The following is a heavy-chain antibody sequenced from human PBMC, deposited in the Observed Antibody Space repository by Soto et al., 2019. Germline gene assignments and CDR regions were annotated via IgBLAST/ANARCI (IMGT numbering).Heavy chain of an antibody. CDR2: IGTAGDT. Sequence: EVQLVESGGGLVQPGGSLRLSCAASGLTFSSYDMHWVRQATGKGLEWVSAIGTAGDTYYPGSVKGRFTISRENAKNSLYLQMNSLRAGDTAVYYCARGTSSGYYYMDVWGKGTTVTVSS. J-gene: IGHJ6*03. CDR3: ARGTSSGYYYMDV. V-gene: IGHV3-13*01. D-gene: IGHD6-19*01. CDR1: GLTFSSYD.